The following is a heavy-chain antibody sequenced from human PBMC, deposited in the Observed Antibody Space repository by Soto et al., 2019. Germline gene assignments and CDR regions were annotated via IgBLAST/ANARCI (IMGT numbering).Heavy chain of an antibody. Sequence: GGSLRLSCAASGFTVSSNYMSWVRQAPGKGLEWVSFIYVNGNTYSAASVKGRFSISRDSSKNTVYLQMDRLRAEDTAVYYCARNYYGSGSYAPWFDPWGQGT. CDR2: IYVNGNT. D-gene: IGHD3-10*01. V-gene: IGHV3-66*01. CDR1: GFTVSSNY. J-gene: IGHJ5*02. CDR3: ARNYYGSGSYAPWFDP.